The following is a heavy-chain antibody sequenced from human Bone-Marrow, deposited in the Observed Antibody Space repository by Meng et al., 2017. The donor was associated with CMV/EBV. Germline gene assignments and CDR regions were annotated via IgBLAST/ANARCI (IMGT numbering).Heavy chain of an antibody. CDR2: ISYDGSNK. CDR1: ASTFSSYA. D-gene: IGHD3-3*01. Sequence: GRSRRPSWVASASTFSSYAMHWVRQAPGKGLEWVAVISYDGSNKYYADSVKGRFTISRDNSKNTLYLQMNSLRAEDTAVYYCARDGFPDDFWSGYYFVYWGQGTLVTVSS. CDR3: ARDGFPDDFWSGYYFVY. J-gene: IGHJ4*02. V-gene: IGHV3-30*04.